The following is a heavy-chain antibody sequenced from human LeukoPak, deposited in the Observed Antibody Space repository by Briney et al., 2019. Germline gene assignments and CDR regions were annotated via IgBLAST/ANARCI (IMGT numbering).Heavy chain of an antibody. CDR1: GFTFDDYA. CDR2: INWNSGSL. CDR3: AKEPAAGMGELSLHFDY. Sequence: PGGSLRLSCAASGFTFDDYAMHWVRQAPGKGLEWVSSINWNSGSLGYADSVKGRFTISRDNAKNSLYLQMNSLRGEDTALYYCAKEPAAGMGELSLHFDYWGQGTLVTVSS. J-gene: IGHJ4*02. D-gene: IGHD3-16*02. V-gene: IGHV3-9*01.